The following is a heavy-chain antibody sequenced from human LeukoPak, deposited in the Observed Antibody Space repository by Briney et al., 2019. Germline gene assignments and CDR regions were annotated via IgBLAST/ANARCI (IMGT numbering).Heavy chain of an antibody. CDR1: GFTFSSYW. CDR3: VRDVWGDRDSYFGY. Sequence: GGSLRLSCAASGFTFSSYWMHWVRQAPGKGLVWVSRINTDGRSTSYGDSVKGRFTISRDNAKNTLYMQMNSLRAEDTAVYYCVRDVWGDRDSYFGYWGQGTLVTVST. D-gene: IGHD2-21*01. J-gene: IGHJ4*02. V-gene: IGHV3-74*01. CDR2: INTDGRST.